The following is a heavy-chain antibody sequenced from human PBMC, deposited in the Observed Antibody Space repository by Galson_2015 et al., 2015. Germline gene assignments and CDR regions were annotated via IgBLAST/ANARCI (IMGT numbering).Heavy chain of an antibody. D-gene: IGHD3-16*02. J-gene: IGHJ3*02. CDR2: IYYSGST. CDR3: ARDYYNLGELSPGAFDI. V-gene: IGHV4-31*03. CDR1: GGSISGGGYY. Sequence: TLSLTCTVSGGSISGGGYYWSWIRQHPGKGLEWIGYIYYSGSTYYNPSLKSRVTISVDTSKNQFSLKLSSVTAADTAVYYCARDYYNLGELSPGAFDIWGQGTMVTVSS.